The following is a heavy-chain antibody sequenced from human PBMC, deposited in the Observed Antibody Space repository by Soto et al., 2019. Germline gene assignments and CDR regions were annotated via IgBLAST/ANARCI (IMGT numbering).Heavy chain of an antibody. D-gene: IGHD6-13*01. J-gene: IGHJ6*02. Sequence: PSETLSLTCAVYGGSFSGYYWSWIRQPPGKGLEWIGEINHSGSTNYNPSLKSRVTISVDTSKNQSSLKLSSVTAADTAVYYCARVNGIAAAGLYYYYGMDVWGQGTTVTVSS. V-gene: IGHV4-34*01. CDR1: GGSFSGYY. CDR3: ARVNGIAAAGLYYYYGMDV. CDR2: INHSGST.